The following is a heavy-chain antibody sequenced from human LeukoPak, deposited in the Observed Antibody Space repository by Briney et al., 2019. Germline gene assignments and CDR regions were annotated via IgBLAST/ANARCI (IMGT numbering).Heavy chain of an antibody. CDR3: AREGIAVAGSGWFDP. Sequence: ASVKVSCKASGYTFTSYDINWVRQATGQGLEWMGWMNPNSGNTGYAQKFQGRVTMTRNTSISTAYMELSRLRSDDTAVYYCAREGIAVAGSGWFDPWGQGTLVTVSS. CDR2: MNPNSGNT. J-gene: IGHJ5*02. CDR1: GYTFTSYD. D-gene: IGHD6-19*01. V-gene: IGHV1-8*01.